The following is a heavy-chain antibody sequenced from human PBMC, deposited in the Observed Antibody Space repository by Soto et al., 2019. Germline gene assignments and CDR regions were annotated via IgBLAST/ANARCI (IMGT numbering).Heavy chain of an antibody. J-gene: IGHJ5*02. D-gene: IGHD6-19*01. V-gene: IGHV4-34*01. Sequence: SETLSLTCAVYGGSFSGYYWSWIRQPPGKGLEWIGEINHSGSTNYNPSLKSRVTISVDTSKNQFSLKLSSVTAADTAVYYCARAPRRIAVAGTFWFDPWGQGTLVTVSS. CDR1: GGSFSGYY. CDR2: INHSGST. CDR3: ARAPRRIAVAGTFWFDP.